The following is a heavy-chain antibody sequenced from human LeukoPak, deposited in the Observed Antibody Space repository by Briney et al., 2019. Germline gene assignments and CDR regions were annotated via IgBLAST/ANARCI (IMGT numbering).Heavy chain of an antibody. CDR1: RFTFSDYY. Sequence: GGSLRLSCAASRFTFSDYYMTWVRQAPGRGLEWVANIKEDGSEKNYVDSVKGRFTISRDNAKNSVYLLLNSLTPEDTAVYYCARAEGYGGELDSWGQGTLVTVSS. V-gene: IGHV3-7*01. D-gene: IGHD4-23*01. J-gene: IGHJ4*02. CDR2: IKEDGSEK. CDR3: ARAEGYGGELDS.